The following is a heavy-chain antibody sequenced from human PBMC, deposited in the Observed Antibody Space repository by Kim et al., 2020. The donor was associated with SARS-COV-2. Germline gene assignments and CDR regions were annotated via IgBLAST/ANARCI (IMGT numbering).Heavy chain of an antibody. Sequence: GGSLRLSCAVSGLTLSDWYMTWIRQAPGKGLEWIAYIGSGANGIAYADSVKGRFTISRDNAEKSLYLQMNSLRVDDTAIYYCARGVKLENWGQGTLVTVSS. CDR1: GLTLSDWY. CDR2: IGSGANGI. CDR3: ARGVKLEN. V-gene: IGHV3-11*01. D-gene: IGHD2-21*01. J-gene: IGHJ4*02.